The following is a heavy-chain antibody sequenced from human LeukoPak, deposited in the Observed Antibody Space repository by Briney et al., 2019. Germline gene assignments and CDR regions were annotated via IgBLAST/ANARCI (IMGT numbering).Heavy chain of an antibody. J-gene: IGHJ6*02. V-gene: IGHV4-4*07. CDR1: GGSISSYY. CDR2: VCASGST. D-gene: IGHD2-2*01. CDR3: ARGWGDGTSPLMAV. Sequence: SETLSLTCNVSGGSISSYYWSWIRQPAGRGLEWIGRVCASGSTKYNPSLESRVTMSVDTSKNQFSLRLSSVTAADTAVYYCARGWGDGTSPLMAVWGQGTTVTVSS.